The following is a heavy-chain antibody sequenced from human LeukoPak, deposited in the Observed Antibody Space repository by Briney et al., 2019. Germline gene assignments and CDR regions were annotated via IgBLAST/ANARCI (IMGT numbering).Heavy chain of an antibody. CDR1: GGSISSSSYY. J-gene: IGHJ3*02. CDR2: IYYSGST. V-gene: IGHV4-39*01. D-gene: IGHD1-1*01. Sequence: SETLSLTCTVSGGSISSSSYYWGWIRQPPGKGLEWIGSIYYSGSTYYNPSLKSRVTISVDTSKNQFSLKLSSVTAADTAVYCCARHGGTTGIDAFDIWGQGTMVTVSS. CDR3: ARHGGTTGIDAFDI.